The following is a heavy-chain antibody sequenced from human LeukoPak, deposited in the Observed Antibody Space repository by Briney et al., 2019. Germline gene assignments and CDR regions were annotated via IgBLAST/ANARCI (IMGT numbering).Heavy chain of an antibody. V-gene: IGHV4-34*01. Sequence: QPSQTLSLTCAVSGASFSGYHWSWIRPSPDKGLEYIGEVTNSGSPDYNPSLKSRVTISVDTSKKEFSLRLKSVTAADTAVYYCARGVNYYGSGSFMYYYYYMDVWGKGTTVTVSS. CDR1: GASFSGYH. CDR3: ARGVNYYGSGSFMYYYYYMDV. D-gene: IGHD3-10*01. J-gene: IGHJ6*03. CDR2: VTNSGSP.